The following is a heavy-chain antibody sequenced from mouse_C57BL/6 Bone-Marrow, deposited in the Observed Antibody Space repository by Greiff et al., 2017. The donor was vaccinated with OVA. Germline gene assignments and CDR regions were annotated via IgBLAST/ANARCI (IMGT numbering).Heavy chain of an antibody. V-gene: IGHV3-6*01. CDR2: ISYDGSN. D-gene: IGHD3-3*01. CDR1: GYSITSGYY. Sequence: EVKLVESGPGLVKPSQSLSLTCSVTGYSITSGYYWNWIRQFPGNKLEWMGYISYDGSNNYNPSLKNRISITRDTSKNQFFLKLNSVTTEDTATYYCASEGLRGYFDVWGTGTTVTVSS. J-gene: IGHJ1*03. CDR3: ASEGLRGYFDV.